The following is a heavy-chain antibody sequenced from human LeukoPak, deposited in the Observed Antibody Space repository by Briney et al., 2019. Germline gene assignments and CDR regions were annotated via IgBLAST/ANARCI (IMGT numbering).Heavy chain of an antibody. J-gene: IGHJ4*02. Sequence: GGSLRLSCAASGFTFGSYSMNWVRQAPGKGLEWVSSISSSSSYIYYADSVKGRFTISRDNAKNSLYLQMNSLRAEDTAVYYCAREYSYGYRIPDYWGQGTLVTVSS. CDR3: AREYSYGYRIPDY. CDR2: ISSSSSYI. D-gene: IGHD5-18*01. V-gene: IGHV3-21*01. CDR1: GFTFGSYS.